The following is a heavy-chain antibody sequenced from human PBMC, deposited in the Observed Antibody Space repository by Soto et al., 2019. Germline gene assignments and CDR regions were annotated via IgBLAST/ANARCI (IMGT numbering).Heavy chain of an antibody. Sequence: AVSLRHSCSASGSTFSNYAVHWLRQAPGKWLWWVAVISYDGSNKYYADSVKGRFTISRDNSKNTLYLQMNSLRAEDTAVYYCARDPHDYGGNSRGWFDPWGQGTLVTVSS. CDR2: ISYDGSNK. J-gene: IGHJ5*02. CDR1: GSTFSNYA. CDR3: ARDPHDYGGNSRGWFDP. D-gene: IGHD4-17*01. V-gene: IGHV3-30-3*01.